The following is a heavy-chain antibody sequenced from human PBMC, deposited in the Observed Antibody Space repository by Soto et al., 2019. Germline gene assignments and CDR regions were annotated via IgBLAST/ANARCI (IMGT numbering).Heavy chain of an antibody. CDR2: IWYDGSNK. V-gene: IGHV3-33*01. J-gene: IGHJ4*02. Sequence: QVQLVESGGGVVQPGRSLRLSCAASGFTFSSYGMHWVRQAPGKGLEWVAVIWYDGSNKYYADSVKGRFTISRDNSKNTLYLQMNSLRAEDTAVYYCARGYCSGGSCLDCWGQGTLVTVSS. D-gene: IGHD2-15*01. CDR3: ARGYCSGGSCLDC. CDR1: GFTFSSYG.